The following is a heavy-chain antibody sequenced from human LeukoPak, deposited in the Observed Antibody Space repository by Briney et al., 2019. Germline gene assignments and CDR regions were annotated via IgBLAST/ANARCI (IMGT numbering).Heavy chain of an antibody. Sequence: PGGSLRLSCAASGFTVSSNYMSWVRQAPGKGLEWVSVLYSDGRTYYADSVRGRFTISRDNSKNTLHLQMNSLRAEDTAVYYCATEVVVTGVGAIDVWGQGTMVTVSS. D-gene: IGHD2-15*01. CDR3: ATEVVVTGVGAIDV. CDR1: GFTVSSNY. CDR2: LYSDGRT. J-gene: IGHJ3*01. V-gene: IGHV3-53*01.